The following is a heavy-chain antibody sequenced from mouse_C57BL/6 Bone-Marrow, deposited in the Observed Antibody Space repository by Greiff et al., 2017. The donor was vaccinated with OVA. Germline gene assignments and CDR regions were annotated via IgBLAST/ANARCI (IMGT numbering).Heavy chain of an antibody. V-gene: IGHV1-64*01. CDR2: IHPNSGST. Sequence: QVQLQQPGAELVKPGASVKLSCKASGYTFTSYWMHWVKQRPGQGLEWIGMIHPNSGSTNYNEKFKSKATLTVDKSSSTAYMQRSSLTSEDSAVYYCARMRKKGSSYYYAMDYWGQGTSVTVSS. CDR1: GYTFTSYW. CDR3: ARMRKKGSSYYYAMDY. J-gene: IGHJ4*01. D-gene: IGHD1-1*01.